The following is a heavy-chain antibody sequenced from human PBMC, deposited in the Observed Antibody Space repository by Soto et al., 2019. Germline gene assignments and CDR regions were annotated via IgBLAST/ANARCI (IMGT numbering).Heavy chain of an antibody. J-gene: IGHJ4*02. CDR2: IKQDGSEK. D-gene: IGHD3-22*01. CDR3: ARDAYYDESSGYFDY. CDR1: GFIFNNYW. Sequence: EVQLVESGGGLVQPGGSLILSCAASGFIFNNYWMTWVRQAPGKGLEWVANIKQDGSEKYYVDSVKGRFTISRDNAKNSLYLQMNSLRADDTAVYYCARDAYYDESSGYFDYWGQGTLVTVSS. V-gene: IGHV3-7*01.